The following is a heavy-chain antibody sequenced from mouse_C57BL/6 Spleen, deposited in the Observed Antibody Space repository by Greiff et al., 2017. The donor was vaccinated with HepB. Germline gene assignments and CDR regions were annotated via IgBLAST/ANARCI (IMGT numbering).Heavy chain of an antibody. V-gene: IGHV6-3*01. CDR1: GFTFSNYW. CDR3: TARHYYGSRGAMDY. J-gene: IGHJ4*01. Sequence: EVKLMESGGGLVQPGGSMKLSCVASGFTFSNYWMNWVRQSPEKGLEWVAQIRLKSDNYATHYAESVKGRFTISRDDSKSSVYLQMNNLRAEDTGIYYCTARHYYGSRGAMDYWGQGTSVTVSS. CDR2: IRLKSDNYAT. D-gene: IGHD1-1*01.